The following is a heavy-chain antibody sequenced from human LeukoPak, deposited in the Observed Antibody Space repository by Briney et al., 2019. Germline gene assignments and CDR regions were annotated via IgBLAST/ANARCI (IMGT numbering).Heavy chain of an antibody. Sequence: PSETLSLTCAVSGDSISSGDYSWSWIRQPPGKGLEWIGYIYNSGTTNYNPSLKSRVTISVDTSKNQFSLKLSSVTAADTAIYYCARNGDDSSDYYYFDHWGQGTLVTVSS. CDR1: GDSISSGDYS. D-gene: IGHD3-22*01. CDR2: IYNSGTT. V-gene: IGHV4-30-4*07. J-gene: IGHJ4*02. CDR3: ARNGDDSSDYYYFDH.